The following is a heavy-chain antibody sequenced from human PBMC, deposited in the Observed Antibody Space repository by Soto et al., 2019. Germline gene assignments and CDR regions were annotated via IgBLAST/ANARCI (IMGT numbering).Heavy chain of an antibody. Sequence: QVQLVQSGAEVKKPGASVKISCKASGYTFTSYYMHWVRQAPGQGLEWMGIINPSGGSTNYAQKLQGRLAMTRDTSTSTAYMELNSLRSEDTAVYYCARPPYPGCINAVCYPLDYWGQGTLVTVSS. CDR3: ARPPYPGCINAVCYPLDY. CDR2: INPSGGST. J-gene: IGHJ4*02. V-gene: IGHV1-46*01. D-gene: IGHD2-8*01. CDR1: GYTFTSYY.